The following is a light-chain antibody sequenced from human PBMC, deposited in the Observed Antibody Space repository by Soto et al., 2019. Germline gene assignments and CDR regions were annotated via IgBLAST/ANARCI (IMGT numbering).Light chain of an antibody. CDR1: GSDVGGYNY. V-gene: IGLV2-14*01. J-gene: IGLJ1*01. CDR3: SSYSSGTTLYV. Sequence: QSALTQPASVSGSPGQSITISCTGTGSDVGGYNYVSWYQQHPGKAPKLMIYDVSNRPSGVSNRFSGSKSGNTASLTISGLQAEDEAEYYCSSYSSGTTLYVFGTGTKVT. CDR2: DVS.